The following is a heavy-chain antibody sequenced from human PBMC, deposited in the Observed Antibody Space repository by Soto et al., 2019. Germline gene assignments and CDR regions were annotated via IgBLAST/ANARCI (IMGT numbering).Heavy chain of an antibody. V-gene: IGHV3-23*01. D-gene: IGHD2-8*01. CDR2: ISGSGGST. CDR3: AGVREEFDY. Sequence: GESLKISCAASGFTFSSYAMSWVRQAPGKGLEWVSAISGSGGSTYYADSVKGRFTISRDNSKNTLYLQMNSLRAEDTAVYYCAGVREEFDYWGQGTLVTVSS. CDR1: GFTFSSYA. J-gene: IGHJ4*02.